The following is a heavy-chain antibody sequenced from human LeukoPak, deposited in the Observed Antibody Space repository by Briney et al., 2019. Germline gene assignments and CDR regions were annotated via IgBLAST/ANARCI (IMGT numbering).Heavy chain of an antibody. CDR2: ISGGGETT. CDR3: ARDYADYVGYFFFDY. J-gene: IGHJ4*02. V-gene: IGHV3-23*01. D-gene: IGHD4-17*01. CDR1: GFTFNNYA. Sequence: GGSLRLSCAASGFTFNNYAMNWVRQAPGKGLEWVSSISGGGETTYYADSAKGRFTIPGDNSQNTLYLQMNSLRAEDTAVYYCARDYADYVGYFFFDYWGQGTLVTVSS.